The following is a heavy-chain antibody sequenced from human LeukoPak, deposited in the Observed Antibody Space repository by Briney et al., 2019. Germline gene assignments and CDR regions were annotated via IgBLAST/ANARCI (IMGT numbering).Heavy chain of an antibody. CDR2: IYYTGIT. V-gene: IGHV4-59*02. D-gene: IGHD6-13*01. Sequence: SETLSLTCTVSGDSVTGYYWSWVRQSPEKGLESIGFIYYTGITYYNPSLKNRVTISIHTSQNQFSLRLTSVTAADTAVYYCARISSSNWYNERGAFDVWGQGTMVTVSS. CDR3: ARISSSNWYNERGAFDV. CDR1: GDSVTGYY. J-gene: IGHJ3*01.